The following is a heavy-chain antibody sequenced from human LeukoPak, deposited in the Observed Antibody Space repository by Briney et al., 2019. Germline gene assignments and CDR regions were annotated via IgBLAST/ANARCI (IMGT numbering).Heavy chain of an antibody. Sequence: PSETLSLTCTVSGVSISSYYWGWVRQPAGKGLEWLGRIYTSGSTNYNPSLKRRVTMSVDTSKNQFSLKLSSVTAADTAVYYCARELGATEFDPWGQGTLVTVSS. CDR2: IYTSGST. CDR1: GVSISSYY. J-gene: IGHJ5*02. D-gene: IGHD1-26*01. V-gene: IGHV4-4*07. CDR3: ARELGATEFDP.